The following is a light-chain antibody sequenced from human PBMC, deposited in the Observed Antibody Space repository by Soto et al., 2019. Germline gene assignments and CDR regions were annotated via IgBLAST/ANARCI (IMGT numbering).Light chain of an antibody. J-gene: IGLJ1*01. CDR1: SSNVGSNT. CDR2: SNN. Sequence: QPVLTQPPSASRAPGQRVTISCSGSSSNVGSNTVSWYQQFPGTAPKLLIHSNNKRPSGVPDRFSGSKSGTSASLAISGLQSEDEADYYCAAWDDSLNASVFGGGTKVTVL. CDR3: AAWDDSLNASV. V-gene: IGLV1-44*01.